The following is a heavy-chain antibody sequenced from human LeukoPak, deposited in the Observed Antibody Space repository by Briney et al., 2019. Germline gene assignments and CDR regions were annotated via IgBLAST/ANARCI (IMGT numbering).Heavy chain of an antibody. CDR2: INHSGST. J-gene: IGHJ4*02. Sequence: SETLSLTCAVYGGSFSGYYWSWIRQSPGKGLEWIGEINHSGSTNYNPSLKSRVTISVDTSKNQFSLKLSSVTAADTAVYYCASSPYDILTGYYHYWGQGTLVTVSS. V-gene: IGHV4-34*01. CDR1: GGSFSGYY. CDR3: ASSPYDILTGYYHY. D-gene: IGHD3-9*01.